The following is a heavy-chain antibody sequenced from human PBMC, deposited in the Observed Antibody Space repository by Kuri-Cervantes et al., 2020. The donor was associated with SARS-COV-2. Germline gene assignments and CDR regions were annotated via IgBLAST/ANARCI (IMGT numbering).Heavy chain of an antibody. CDR1: RYTFTYYY. V-gene: IGHV1-2*02. J-gene: IGHJ4*02. Sequence: ASVKVSCKASRYTFTYYYIHWVRQAPGQGLEWMGSINPNSGDTNYAQRFQGRVIMTRDTSITTAYMDLSRLTSDDTAVYYCARKGDWAYFDYWGQRTLVTVSS. CDR3: ARKGDWAYFDY. D-gene: IGHD3-9*01. CDR2: INPNSGDT.